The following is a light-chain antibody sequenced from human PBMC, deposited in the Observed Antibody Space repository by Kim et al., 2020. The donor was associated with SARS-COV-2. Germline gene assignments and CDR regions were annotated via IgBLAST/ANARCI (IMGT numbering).Light chain of an antibody. V-gene: IGLV2-14*01. CDR3: TSYRSSSSYV. CDR1: SSDVGGYDY. J-gene: IGLJ1*01. Sequence: QSALTQPASVSGSPGQSITISCTGTSSDVGGYDYVSWYHQHPGTAPKLIIYDVSKRPSGVSNRFSGSKSGNTAALTISGLQAEDEADYYCTSYRSSSSYVFGTGTKVTVL. CDR2: DVS.